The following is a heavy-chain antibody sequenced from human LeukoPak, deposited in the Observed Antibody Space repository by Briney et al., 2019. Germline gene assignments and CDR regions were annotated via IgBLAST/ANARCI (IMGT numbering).Heavy chain of an antibody. J-gene: IGHJ3*02. Sequence: GGSLRLSCAASEFTFSTYSMNWVRQAPGKGLEWVSSISSGSTYIYYADSVKGRFTISRDNAKNSLYLQMNSLRAEDTAVYYCAKECGGDCYPDAFDIWGQGTMVTVSS. CDR2: ISSGSTYI. CDR1: EFTFSTYS. D-gene: IGHD2-21*02. CDR3: AKECGGDCYPDAFDI. V-gene: IGHV3-21*04.